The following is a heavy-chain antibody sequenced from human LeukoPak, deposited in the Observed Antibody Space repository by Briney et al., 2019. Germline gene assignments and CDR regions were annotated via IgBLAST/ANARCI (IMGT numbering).Heavy chain of an antibody. CDR1: GFTFSSYY. CDR3: AKTLEYYYDSSGYDPFDY. Sequence: PGGSLRLSCAASGFTFSSYYMHWVRQAPGKCLEWVAVVHNDGDTKYFGDSVKGRFTISRDNSKNTLYLQMNSLRAEDTAVYYCAKTLEYYYDSSGYDPFDYWGQGTLVTVSS. V-gene: IGHV3-30*02. D-gene: IGHD3-22*01. J-gene: IGHJ4*02. CDR2: VHNDGDTK.